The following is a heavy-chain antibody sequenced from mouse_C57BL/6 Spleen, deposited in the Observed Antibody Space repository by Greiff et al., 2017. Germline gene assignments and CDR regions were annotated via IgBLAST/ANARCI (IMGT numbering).Heavy chain of an antibody. J-gene: IGHJ4*01. D-gene: IGHD2-3*01. CDR2: IYPGSGNT. V-gene: IGHV1-76*01. CDR1: GYTFTDYY. Sequence: VQLQQSGAELVRPGASVKLSCKASGYTFTDYYINWVKQRPGQGLEWIARIYPGSGNTYYNEKFKGKATLTAEKSSSTAYMQLSSLTSEDSAVYFCARWDGYYGYYAMDYWGQGTSVTVSS. CDR3: ARWDGYYGYYAMDY.